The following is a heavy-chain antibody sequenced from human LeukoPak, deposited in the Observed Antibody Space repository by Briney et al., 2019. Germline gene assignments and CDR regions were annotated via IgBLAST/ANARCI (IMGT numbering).Heavy chain of an antibody. D-gene: IGHD3-22*01. CDR2: ISWNSGSI. J-gene: IGHJ6*02. V-gene: IGHV3-9*01. CDR1: GFTFDDYA. CDR3: AKDVYYDSSGRSDYGMDV. Sequence: GGSLRLSCAASGFTFDDYAMHWVRQAPGKGLEWVSGISWNSGSIGYADSVKGRFTISRDNAKNSLYLQMNSLRAEDTALYYCAKDVYYDSSGRSDYGMDVWGQGTTVTVSS.